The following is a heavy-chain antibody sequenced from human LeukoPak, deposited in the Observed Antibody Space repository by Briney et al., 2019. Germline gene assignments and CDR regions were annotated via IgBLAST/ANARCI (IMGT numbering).Heavy chain of an antibody. D-gene: IGHD3-10*01. Sequence: GGSLRLSCAVSGFIVSVNYMGWVRQAPGKGLEWVSIIYRGGTTNYADSVQGRSIISRFNSRNTLYLQMKSLRAEDTAVYYCATLGNYGFWGFDYWGQGTLVTVSS. V-gene: IGHV3-53*01. J-gene: IGHJ4*02. CDR2: IYRGGTT. CDR3: ATLGNYGFWGFDY. CDR1: GFIVSVNY.